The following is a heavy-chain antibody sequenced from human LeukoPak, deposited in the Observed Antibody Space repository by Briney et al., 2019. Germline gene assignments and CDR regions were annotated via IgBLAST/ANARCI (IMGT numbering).Heavy chain of an antibody. CDR1: GFTFSSYS. D-gene: IGHD5-18*01. Sequence: GGSLRLSCAASGFTFSSYSMKWVRQAPGKGLEWVSYISSSGSTIYYAESVKGRFTISRDNAKNSLYLQMNSLRAEDTAVYYCARGRGYSYDTDYRGQGTLVTVSS. J-gene: IGHJ4*02. CDR2: ISSSGSTI. CDR3: ARGRGYSYDTDY. V-gene: IGHV3-48*01.